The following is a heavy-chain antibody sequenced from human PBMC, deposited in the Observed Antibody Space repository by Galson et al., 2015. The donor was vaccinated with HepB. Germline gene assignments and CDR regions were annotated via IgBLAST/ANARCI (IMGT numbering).Heavy chain of an antibody. Sequence: SLRLSCAVSGFTFSTYWMSWVRQAPGKGLEWVANIKKDGSEKYYVDSVKGRFTISRDNAKNSLYLRMNSLRAEDTAVYYCVRDRRYGGEWLREDNWGQGTLVTVSS. D-gene: IGHD6-19*01. CDR1: GFTFSTYW. CDR3: VRDRRYGGEWLREDN. J-gene: IGHJ4*02. CDR2: IKKDGSEK. V-gene: IGHV3-7*03.